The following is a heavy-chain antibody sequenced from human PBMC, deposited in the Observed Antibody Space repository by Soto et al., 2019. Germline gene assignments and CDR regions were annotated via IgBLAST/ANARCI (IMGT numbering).Heavy chain of an antibody. CDR1: GSTFSDYY. CDR3: ARGPRMVRGANTCCFCMDV. D-gene: IGHD3-10*01. J-gene: IGHJ6*02. V-gene: IGHV3-11*01. CDR2: ISSSGSTI. Sequence: QVQLVESGGGLVKPGGSQRLSCAASGSTFSDYYMSWIRQAPGKGLEWVSYISSSGSTIYYADSVKGRFTSSRDNAKNSLYLQMNRLQAEDTAVYYCARGPRMVRGANTCCFCMDVWGQGTTVTVSS.